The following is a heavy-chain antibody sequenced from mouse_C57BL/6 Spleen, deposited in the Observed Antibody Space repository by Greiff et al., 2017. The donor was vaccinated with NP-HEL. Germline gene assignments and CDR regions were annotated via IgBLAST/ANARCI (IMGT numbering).Heavy chain of an antibody. CDR1: GYSITSGYY. Sequence: EVKLQESGPGLVKPSQSLSLTCSVTGYSITSGYYWNWIRQFPGNKLEWMGYISYDGSNNYNPSLKNRISITRDTSKNQFFLKLNSVTTEDTATYYCARDPKLWGFAYWGQGTLVTVSA. CDR3: ARDPKLWGFAY. J-gene: IGHJ3*01. CDR2: ISYDGSN. V-gene: IGHV3-6*01.